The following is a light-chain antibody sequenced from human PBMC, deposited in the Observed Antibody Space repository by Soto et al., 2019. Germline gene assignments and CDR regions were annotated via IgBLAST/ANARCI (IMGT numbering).Light chain of an antibody. Sequence: EIVLTQSPGTLSLSPGERATLSCRASQSVTNNFLAWYQQKPGQAPRLLIYGASSRAAGIPDRFTGSGSGTEFTLTISRLEPEDFAVYFCQQHRTFGQGTKVDI. CDR3: QQHRT. J-gene: IGKJ1*01. CDR2: GAS. CDR1: QSVTNNF. V-gene: IGKV3-20*01.